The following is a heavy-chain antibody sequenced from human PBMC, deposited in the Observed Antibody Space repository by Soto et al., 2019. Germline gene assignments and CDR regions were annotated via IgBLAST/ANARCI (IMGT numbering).Heavy chain of an antibody. J-gene: IGHJ1*01. CDR2: ISYDGSNK. Sequence: QVQLVESGGGGVQPGSSLRLSCAASAFTFSSYGMHLVRQAPGKGLEWVEVISYDGSNKYYADSVKGRFTISRDNSKNTLYLQMNSLRAEDTAVYYCAKESTYCGGHCYEYFQHWGQGTLVTVSS. V-gene: IGHV3-30*18. D-gene: IGHD2-21*02. CDR1: AFTFSSYG. CDR3: AKESTYCGGHCYEYFQH.